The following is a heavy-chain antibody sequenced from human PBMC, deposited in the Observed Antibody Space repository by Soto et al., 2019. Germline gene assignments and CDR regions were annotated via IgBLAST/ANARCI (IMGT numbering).Heavy chain of an antibody. CDR1: GFTFSSYG. V-gene: IGHV3-30*18. CDR3: AKVGEIREVITRQYYYYYGMDV. Sequence: QVQLVESGGGVVQPGRSLRLSCAASGFTFSSYGMHWVRQAPGKGLEWVAVISYDGSNKYYADSVKGRFTISRDNSKNTLYLQMNSLRAEDTAVYYCAKVGEIREVITRQYYYYYGMDVWGQGTTVTVSS. CDR2: ISYDGSNK. J-gene: IGHJ6*02. D-gene: IGHD3-22*01.